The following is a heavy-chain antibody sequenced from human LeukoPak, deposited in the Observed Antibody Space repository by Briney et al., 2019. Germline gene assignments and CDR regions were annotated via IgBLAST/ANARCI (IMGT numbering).Heavy chain of an antibody. CDR2: ISYDGSNK. J-gene: IGHJ4*02. Sequence: PGGSLRLSCAASGFTFSSYAMQWARHAPGKGLEWVAVISYDGSNKYYADSVKGRFTISRDNSKNTLYLQMNSLRAEDTAVYYCARGFDALDYWGQGTLVTVSS. CDR1: GFTFSSYA. D-gene: IGHD3-9*01. CDR3: ARGFDALDY. V-gene: IGHV3-30-3*01.